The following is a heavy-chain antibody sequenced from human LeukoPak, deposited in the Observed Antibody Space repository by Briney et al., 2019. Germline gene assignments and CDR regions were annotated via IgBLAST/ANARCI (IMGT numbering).Heavy chain of an antibody. D-gene: IGHD2-2*01. Sequence: PGGSLRLSCAASGFTFSSYAMHWVRQAPGKGLEGVAVISYDGSNKYYADSVKGRFTISRDNSKNTLYLQMNSLRAEDTAVYYCARDPYPTNNYYYYYYMDVWGKGTTVTVSS. J-gene: IGHJ6*03. CDR3: ARDPYPTNNYYYYYYMDV. CDR1: GFTFSSYA. CDR2: ISYDGSNK. V-gene: IGHV3-30*04.